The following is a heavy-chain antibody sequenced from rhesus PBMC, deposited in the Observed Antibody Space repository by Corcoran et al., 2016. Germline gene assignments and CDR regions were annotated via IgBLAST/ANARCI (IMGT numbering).Heavy chain of an antibody. J-gene: IGHJ4*01. V-gene: IGHV4S9*01. CDR3: ARESTTGNFDY. Sequence: QVQLQESGPGLVKPSETLSLTCAVSGGSVSGYCHWNWIRQPPGKGLEWIWNIEGNGASTSSIPSPTGRLTISKDTSKNQFFLNLSSVTAADTAVYYCARESTTGNFDYWGQGVLVTVSS. CDR2: IEGNGAST. D-gene: IGHD1-44*01. CDR1: GGSVSGYCH.